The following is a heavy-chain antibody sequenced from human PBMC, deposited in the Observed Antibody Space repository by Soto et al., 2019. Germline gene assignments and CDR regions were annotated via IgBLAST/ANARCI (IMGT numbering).Heavy chain of an antibody. CDR2: INPNSGGT. D-gene: IGHD5-12*01. Sequence: GASVKVSCKASGYTFTSYDINWVRQATGQGLEWMGWINPNSGGTNYAQKFQGWVTMTRDTSISTAYMELSRLRSDDTAVYYCARAKVATTYYYYGMDVWGQGTTVTVSS. J-gene: IGHJ6*02. CDR3: ARAKVATTYYYYGMDV. V-gene: IGHV1-2*04. CDR1: GYTFTSYD.